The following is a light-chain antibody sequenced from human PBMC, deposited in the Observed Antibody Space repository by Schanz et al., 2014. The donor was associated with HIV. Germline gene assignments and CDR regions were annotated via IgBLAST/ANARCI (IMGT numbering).Light chain of an antibody. CDR3: ASWDDNLRGPV. V-gene: IGLV1-40*01. J-gene: IGLJ3*02. Sequence: QSVLTQPPSVSGAPGQRVTISCTGNSSNIGAGYDVHWYQHLPGTAPKLLIYGNTNRPSGVPDRFSGSNSGTSASLAISGLRSEDEADYFCASWDDNLRGPVFGGGTKVTVL. CDR1: SSNIGAGYD. CDR2: GNT.